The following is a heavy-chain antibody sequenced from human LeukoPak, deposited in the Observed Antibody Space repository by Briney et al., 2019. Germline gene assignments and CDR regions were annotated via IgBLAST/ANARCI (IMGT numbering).Heavy chain of an antibody. CDR1: GFTLSSYG. D-gene: IGHD4-4*01. J-gene: IGHJ4*02. CDR2: ISYDGSNK. CDR3: AKECVTRRSFDY. V-gene: IGHV3-30*18. Sequence: GGSLRLSCAASGFTLSSYGMHWVRQAPGKGLEWVAVISYDGSNKYYADSVKGRFTISRDNSKNTLYLQMNSLRAEDTAVYYCAKECVTRRSFDYWGQGTLVTVSS.